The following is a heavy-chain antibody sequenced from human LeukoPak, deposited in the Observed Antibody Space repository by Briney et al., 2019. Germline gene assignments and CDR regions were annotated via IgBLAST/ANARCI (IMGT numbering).Heavy chain of an antibody. CDR1: GGTFSSYA. CDR2: IIPIFGTA. V-gene: IGHV1-69*05. CDR3: ARESCSSTSCYTDWLDP. J-gene: IGHJ5*02. D-gene: IGHD2-2*02. Sequence: ASVKVSCKASGGTFSSYAISWVRQAPGQGLEWMGGIIPIFGTANYAQKFQGRVTITTDESTSTAYMELRSMRSEDTAVYYCARESCSSTSCYTDWLDPWGQGTLVTVSS.